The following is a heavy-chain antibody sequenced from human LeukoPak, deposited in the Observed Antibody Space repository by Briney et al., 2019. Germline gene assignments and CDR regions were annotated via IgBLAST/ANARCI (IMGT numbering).Heavy chain of an antibody. CDR2: ISTSSSYI. D-gene: IGHD3-22*01. CDR3: ARGRSGYYYDSSADGDY. Sequence: GGSLRLSCAASGLTFSSYNMNWVRQAPEKGLEWVSSISTSSSYIYYADSVKGRFTVSRDNAKNSLYLQMNSLRAEDTAVYYCARGRSGYYYDSSADGDYWGQGTLVTVSS. V-gene: IGHV3-21*01. CDR1: GLTFSSYN. J-gene: IGHJ4*02.